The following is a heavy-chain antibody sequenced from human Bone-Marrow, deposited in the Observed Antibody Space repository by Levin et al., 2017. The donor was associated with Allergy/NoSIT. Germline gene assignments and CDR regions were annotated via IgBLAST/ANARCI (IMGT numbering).Heavy chain of an antibody. CDR3: AREGACSGGRCYEQRKDDY. V-gene: IGHV4-31*03. CDR1: GGSITSGDFY. D-gene: IGHD2-15*01. J-gene: IGHJ4*02. CDR2: IYHSGTT. Sequence: PSETLSLTCTVSGGSITSGDFYWTWIRQYPGKGLEWIGHIYHSGTTYYNPSLRSRVTISVDTSKNQFSLRLSSVTAADTAVYYCAREGACSGGRCYEQRKDDYWGQGTLVTVSS.